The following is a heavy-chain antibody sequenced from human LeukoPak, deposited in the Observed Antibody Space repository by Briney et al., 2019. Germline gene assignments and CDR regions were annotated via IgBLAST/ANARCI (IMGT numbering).Heavy chain of an antibody. CDR3: ARHPFSAPFDS. D-gene: IGHD6-19*01. CDR2: VYQTGDT. V-gene: IGHV4-59*08. J-gene: IGHJ4*02. CDR1: GGSFSGYY. Sequence: EPSETLSLTCAVYGGSFSGYYWSWFRRPPGKGLEWIAYVYQTGDTRYNPSLKSRVSISLDTSKNQFSLQLRSVTATDTAVYYCARHPFSAPFDSWGQGILVTVSS.